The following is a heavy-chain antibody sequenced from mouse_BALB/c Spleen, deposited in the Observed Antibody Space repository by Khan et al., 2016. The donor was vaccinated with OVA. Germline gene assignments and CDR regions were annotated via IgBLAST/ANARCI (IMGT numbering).Heavy chain of an antibody. CDR3: ARRYYYGHYYFDV. V-gene: IGHV3-2*02. J-gene: IGHJ1*01. CDR1: GYSITSDYA. Sequence: EVQLQESGPGLVKPSQSLSLTCTVTGYSITSDYAWNWIRQFPGNKLEWMAYISYSGSTSYNPSLKSRIPITRDTSKNQFFLQLNSVTTEDTATYYCARRYYYGHYYFDVWGAGTTVTVSS. CDR2: ISYSGST. D-gene: IGHD1-1*01.